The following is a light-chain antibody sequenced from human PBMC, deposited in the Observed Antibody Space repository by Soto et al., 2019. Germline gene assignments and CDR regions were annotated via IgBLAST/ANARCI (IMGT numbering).Light chain of an antibody. J-gene: IGLJ1*01. CDR2: SNI. CDR3: GAWDDSLNGYV. CDR1: RSNIGSNI. V-gene: IGLV1-44*01. Sequence: QSVLTQPPSASATPGQRVTISCSGSRSNIGSNIVNWYQHLPGTAPILLIYSNIHRPSGVPDRFSGSKSGTSASLAISGLKSADEDDYYSGAWDDSLNGYVFGSGTKVTVL.